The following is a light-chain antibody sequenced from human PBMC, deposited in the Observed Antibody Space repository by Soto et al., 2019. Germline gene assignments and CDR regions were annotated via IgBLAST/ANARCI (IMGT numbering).Light chain of an antibody. CDR3: SSYTSSSTLV. Sequence: QSALTQPASVSGSPGQSTTISCTGTSXDVGGYNYVSWYQQHPGKAPKLMIYEVSNRPSGVSNRFSGSKSGNTASLTISGLQAEDEADYYCSSYTSSSTLVFGGGTKVTVL. CDR1: SXDVGGYNY. CDR2: EVS. V-gene: IGLV2-14*01. J-gene: IGLJ3*02.